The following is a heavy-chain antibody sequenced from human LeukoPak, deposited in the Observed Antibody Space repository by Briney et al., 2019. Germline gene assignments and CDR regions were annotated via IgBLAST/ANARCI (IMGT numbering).Heavy chain of an antibody. CDR2: IYYSGST. Sequence: SETLSLTCTVSGGSISSYYWSWIRQHPGKGLEWIGYIYYSGSTYYNPSLKSRVTISVDTSKNQFSLKLSSVTAADTAVYYCARDFRPLRAFDIWGQGTMVTVSS. J-gene: IGHJ3*02. CDR1: GGSISSYY. CDR3: ARDFRPLRAFDI. D-gene: IGHD2/OR15-2a*01. V-gene: IGHV4-59*06.